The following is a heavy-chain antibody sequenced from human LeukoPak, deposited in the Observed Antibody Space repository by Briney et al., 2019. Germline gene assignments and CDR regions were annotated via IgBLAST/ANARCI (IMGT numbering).Heavy chain of an antibody. CDR2: IYTGGST. CDR1: GFTVSSSY. J-gene: IGHJ4*02. CDR3: ARDLRGFIDY. Sequence: GGSLRLSCAASGFTVSSSYMTWVRQASGKGLEWVSVIYTGGSTYYADSVKGRFTISRDNSKNTLYLQMNSLRAEDTAVYYCARDLRGFIDYWGQGTLVTVSS. D-gene: IGHD5-12*01. V-gene: IGHV3-53*01.